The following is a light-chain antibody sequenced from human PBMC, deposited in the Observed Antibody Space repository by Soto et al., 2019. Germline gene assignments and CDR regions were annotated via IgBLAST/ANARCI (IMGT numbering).Light chain of an antibody. Sequence: DIQMTQSPSSLSASVGDRVTITCRASQGISDYLAWYQQKPGKAPKLLIYGASTLQSGVPSRFSGSGSGTDFTLTINSLQPEDDATYYCERYTSVPFTFGPGTKVDIK. CDR2: GAS. CDR3: ERYTSVPFT. V-gene: IGKV1-27*01. CDR1: QGISDY. J-gene: IGKJ3*01.